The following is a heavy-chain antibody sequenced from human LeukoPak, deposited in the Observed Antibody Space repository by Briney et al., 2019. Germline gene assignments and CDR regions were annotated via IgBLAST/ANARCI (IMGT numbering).Heavy chain of an antibody. CDR3: AKDIRSSGWLAHHSFQH. J-gene: IGHJ1*01. V-gene: IGHV3-30*02. CDR1: GFTFSSYG. CDR2: IRYDGSNK. D-gene: IGHD6-19*01. Sequence: PGGSLRLSCAASGFTFSSYGMHWVRQAPGKGLEWVAFIRYDGSNKYYADSVKGRFTISRDNSKNTLYLQMNSLRAEDTAVYYCAKDIRSSGWLAHHSFQHWGQGTLVTVSS.